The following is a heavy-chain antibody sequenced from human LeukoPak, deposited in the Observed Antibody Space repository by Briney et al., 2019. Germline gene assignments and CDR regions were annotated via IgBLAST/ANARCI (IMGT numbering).Heavy chain of an antibody. CDR1: GFTFSSYA. V-gene: IGHV3-30-3*01. CDR3: AGHTRDYEY. D-gene: IGHD3-16*01. CDR2: ISYDGSNK. Sequence: AGGSLRLSCAASGFTFSSYAMHWVRQAPGKGLEWVAVISYDGSNKYYADSVKGRFTISRDNSKNTLYLQMNSLRAEDTAVYYCAGHTRDYEYWGQGTLVTVSS. J-gene: IGHJ4*02.